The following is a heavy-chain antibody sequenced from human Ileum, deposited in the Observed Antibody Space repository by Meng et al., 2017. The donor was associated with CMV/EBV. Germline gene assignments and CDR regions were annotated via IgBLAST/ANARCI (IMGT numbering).Heavy chain of an antibody. J-gene: IGHJ5*01. CDR3: AKGHTYCSGSSCFLES. CDR2: IRSDDRDK. D-gene: IGHD2-2*01. CDR1: AFTFSRSG. V-gene: IGHV3-30*02. Sequence: GESLKISCAASAFTFSRSGMHWVRQAPGKGLEWVAFIRSDDRDKYYADSVKGRFTISRDNSKNTVYLQMNSLRPEDTALFYCAKGHTYCSGSSCFLESWGQGTLVTVSS.